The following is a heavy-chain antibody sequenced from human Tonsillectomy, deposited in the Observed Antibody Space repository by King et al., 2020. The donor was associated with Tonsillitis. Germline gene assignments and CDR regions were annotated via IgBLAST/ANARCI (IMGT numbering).Heavy chain of an antibody. CDR3: ARERLYNSGWGIDY. CDR2: ISYDGRNK. D-gene: IGHD6-19*01. V-gene: IGHV3-33*05. J-gene: IGHJ4*02. CDR1: GFPFRSYG. Sequence: VQLVESGGGVVQPGRSLTLSCAASGFPFRSYGMHWVCQAPGKGLEWVAVISYDGRNKYADSVKGRFTISRDNSKNTLYLQMNNLRAEDTAVYYCARERLYNSGWGIDYWGQGTLVTVSS.